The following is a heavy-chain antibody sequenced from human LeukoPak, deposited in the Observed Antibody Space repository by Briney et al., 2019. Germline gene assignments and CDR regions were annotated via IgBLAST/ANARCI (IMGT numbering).Heavy chain of an antibody. D-gene: IGHD6-19*01. CDR2: ISYDGSNK. CDR1: GFTFRSYA. V-gene: IGHV3-30*04. Sequence: GGSLRLSCAASGFTFRSYAMHWVCQAPGKGLEWEAAISYDGSNKKYADSVKGRFTISRDNSKNTLYLQMNSLRAEDTAVYYCARGVRIAVAGNIDYWGQGTLVTVSS. J-gene: IGHJ4*02. CDR3: ARGVRIAVAGNIDY.